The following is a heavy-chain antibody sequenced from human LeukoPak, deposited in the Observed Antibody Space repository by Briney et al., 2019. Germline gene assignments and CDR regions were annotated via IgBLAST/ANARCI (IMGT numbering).Heavy chain of an antibody. V-gene: IGHV4-59*01. CDR2: IYYSGST. CDR3: ARHTAMVNYFDY. CDR1: GGSISSYY. D-gene: IGHD5-18*01. Sequence: SSETLSLTCTVSGGSISSYYWSWIRQPPGKGLEWIGYIYYSGSTNYNPSLKSRVTISVDTSKNQFSLKLSSVTAADTAVYYCARHTAMVNYFDYWGQGTLVTVSS. J-gene: IGHJ4*02.